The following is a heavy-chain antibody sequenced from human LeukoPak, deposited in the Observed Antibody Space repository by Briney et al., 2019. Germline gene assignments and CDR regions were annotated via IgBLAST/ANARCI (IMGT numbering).Heavy chain of an antibody. CDR3: ATGHSYGYDY. D-gene: IGHD5-18*01. Sequence: PGGSLRLSCAASGLTFSDFWMHWVRQPPGKGLVWVALVKGDGRTTIYADSVKGRFTISRDNAKKKLYLQMNSLRADDSGVYYCATGHSYGYDYWGQGVLVTVSS. V-gene: IGHV3-74*01. J-gene: IGHJ4*02. CDR1: GLTFSDFW. CDR2: VKGDGRTT.